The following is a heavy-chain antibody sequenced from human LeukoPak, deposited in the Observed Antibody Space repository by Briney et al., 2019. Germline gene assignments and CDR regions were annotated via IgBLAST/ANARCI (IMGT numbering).Heavy chain of an antibody. CDR3: ARVTTIFGVLKYYYYMDV. CDR1: GFTFSRHW. V-gene: IGHV3-7*01. D-gene: IGHD3-3*01. J-gene: IGHJ6*03. Sequence: PGGSLRLSCAASGFTFSRHWMSWVRQAPGKGLEWVANIKEDGSEKYYVDSVKGRLTIPRDNAKNSLYLQMNSLIAEDTAVYYCARVTTIFGVLKYYYYMDVWGKGTTVTVSS. CDR2: IKEDGSEK.